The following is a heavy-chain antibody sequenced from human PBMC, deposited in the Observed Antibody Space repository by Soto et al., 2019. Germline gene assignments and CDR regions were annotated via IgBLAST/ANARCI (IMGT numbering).Heavy chain of an antibody. CDR1: GFIFDHYT. D-gene: IGHD3-22*01. Sequence: PGGSLRLSCAGSGFIFDHYTLHWVRQAPGKGLEWVSSISGIRNYIRYADSVKGRFTISRDNAKTSLYLQMNSLRAEDTAVYYCAREGVHNYNEYYFDYWGQGAPVTVSS. CDR2: ISGIRNYI. V-gene: IGHV3-21*01. J-gene: IGHJ4*02. CDR3: AREGVHNYNEYYFDY.